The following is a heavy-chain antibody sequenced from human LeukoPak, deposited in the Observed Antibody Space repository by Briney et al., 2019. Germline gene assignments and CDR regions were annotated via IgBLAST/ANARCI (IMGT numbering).Heavy chain of an antibody. J-gene: IGHJ2*01. CDR2: INHSGST. D-gene: IGHD6-19*01. CDR3: ARVHRESQWPREKRYFDL. Sequence: SETLSLTCAVYGGSFSGYYWSWIRQPPGKGLEWIGEINHSGSTNYNTSLKSRVTISVDTSKNQFSLKLSSVTAADTAVYYCARVHRESQWPREKRYFDLWGRGTLVTVSS. V-gene: IGHV4-34*01. CDR1: GGSFSGYY.